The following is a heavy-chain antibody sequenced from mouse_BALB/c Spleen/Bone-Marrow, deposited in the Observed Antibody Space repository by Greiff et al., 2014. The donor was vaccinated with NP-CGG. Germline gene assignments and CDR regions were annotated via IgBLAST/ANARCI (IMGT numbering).Heavy chain of an antibody. J-gene: IGHJ3*01. CDR3: ARDGNSPAWFAY. D-gene: IGHD2-1*01. CDR1: GYTFTSYW. Sequence: QVQLQQSGAELARPGASVKLSCKASGYTFTSYWMQWVKQRPGQGLEWIGAIYPGDGDTRYTQKFKGKATLTADKSSSTAYMQLSSLASKDSAVYYWARDGNSPAWFAYWGQGTLVTVSA. V-gene: IGHV1-87*01. CDR2: IYPGDGDT.